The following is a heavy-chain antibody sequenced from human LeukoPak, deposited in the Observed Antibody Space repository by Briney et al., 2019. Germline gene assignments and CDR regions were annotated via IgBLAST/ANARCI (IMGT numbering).Heavy chain of an antibody. Sequence: ASVKVSCKASGGTFSSYAISWVRQAPGQGLEWMGGIIPIFGTANYAQKFQGRVTITADESTSTAYMELSSLRSEDTAVYYCAGSYYYDSSGYYDYWGQGTLVTVSS. CDR3: AGSYYYDSSGYYDY. CDR1: GGTFSSYA. CDR2: IIPIFGTA. V-gene: IGHV1-69*13. D-gene: IGHD3-22*01. J-gene: IGHJ4*02.